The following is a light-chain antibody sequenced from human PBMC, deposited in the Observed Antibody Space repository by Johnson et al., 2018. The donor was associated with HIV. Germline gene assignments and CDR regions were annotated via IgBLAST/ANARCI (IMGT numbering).Light chain of an antibody. CDR1: SSNIGNNY. CDR3: GTWDSSLNTGAV. J-gene: IGLJ1*01. CDR2: ENV. Sequence: HSVLTQPPSVSAAPGQKVTISCSGSSSNIGNNYVSWYQQLPGTAPKLLVYENVKRPSGIPDRFSGSKSGTSATLGITGLQTGDEADYYCGTWDSSLNTGAVFGTGTKVTVL. V-gene: IGLV1-51*02.